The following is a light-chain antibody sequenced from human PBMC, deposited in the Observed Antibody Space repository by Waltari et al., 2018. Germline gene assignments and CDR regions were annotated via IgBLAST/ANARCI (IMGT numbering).Light chain of an antibody. CDR2: ADS. CDR3: QVWDNTNKRVI. Sequence: SYDLTQSPSASAASGQTARITCGGDNIETRNVHWYQQKSPQAPVLVMFADSKRPSGIPDRFYGSNSGNTATLTITRVEAGDEADYYCQVWDNTNKRVIFVGGTRLTVL. CDR1: NIETRN. V-gene: IGLV3-21*02. J-gene: IGLJ2*01.